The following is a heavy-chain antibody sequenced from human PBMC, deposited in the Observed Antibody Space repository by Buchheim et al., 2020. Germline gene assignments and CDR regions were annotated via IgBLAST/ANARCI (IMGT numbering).Heavy chain of an antibody. V-gene: IGHV3-33*06. CDR2: IWYDGNNT. D-gene: IGHD3-22*01. CDR3: AKAVHLFYYDSSGYFDY. Sequence: QVQLVESGGGVVQPWTSLRLSCVASGFTFWDSAMHWVRQAPGKGLEWVAMIWYDGNNTYYADSVKGRFTVSRDNSKNMLYLQMNSLRAEDTAVYYCAKAVHLFYYDSSGYFDYWGQGTL. CDR1: GFTFWDSA. J-gene: IGHJ4*02.